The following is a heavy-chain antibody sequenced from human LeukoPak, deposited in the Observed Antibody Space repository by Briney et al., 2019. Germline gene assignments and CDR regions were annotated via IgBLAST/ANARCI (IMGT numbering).Heavy chain of an antibody. Sequence: SETLSLTCAVSGYSISTAYFWGWTRQPPGKGLEWIGCIYRTGSTYYNPSLESRVTISVDTSRNQFSLKLRSVTAADTAVYYCAREGKGSGWSNNIQNWGQGTLVTVSS. CDR3: AREGKGSGWSNNIQN. V-gene: IGHV4-38-2*02. CDR2: IYRTGST. J-gene: IGHJ1*01. CDR1: GYSISTAYF. D-gene: IGHD6-19*01.